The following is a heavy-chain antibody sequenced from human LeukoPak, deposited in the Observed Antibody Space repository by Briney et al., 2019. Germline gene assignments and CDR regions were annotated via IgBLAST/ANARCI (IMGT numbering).Heavy chain of an antibody. CDR2: IYTSGST. D-gene: IGHD2-2*02. J-gene: IGHJ6*02. CDR3: SGYCSSTSCYIRYYGMDV. Sequence: SETLSLTCTVSGGSISSYYWSWIRQPAGKGLEWIGRIYTSGSTNYNPSLKSRVTMSVDTSKNQFSLKLSSVTAADTAVYYCSGYCSSTSCYIRYYGMDVWGQGTTVTVSS. V-gene: IGHV4-4*07. CDR1: GGSISSYY.